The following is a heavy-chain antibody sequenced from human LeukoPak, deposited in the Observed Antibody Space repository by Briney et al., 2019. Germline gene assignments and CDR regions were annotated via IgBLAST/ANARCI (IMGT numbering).Heavy chain of an antibody. CDR3: ARAHDYGSNAPVDWFDP. V-gene: IGHV4-59*01. CDR1: GGSISSYY. J-gene: IGHJ5*02. CDR2: IYYSGST. D-gene: IGHD4-17*01. Sequence: SETLSLTCTVSGGSISSYYWSWIRQPPGKGLEWIGYIYYSGSTNYNPSLKSRVTISVDTSKNQFSPKLSSVTAADTAVYYCARAHDYGSNAPVDWFDPWGQGTLVTVSS.